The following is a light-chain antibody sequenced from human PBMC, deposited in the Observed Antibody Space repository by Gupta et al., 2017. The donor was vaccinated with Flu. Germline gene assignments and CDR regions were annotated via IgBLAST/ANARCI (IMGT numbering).Light chain of an antibody. CDR3: QSADSSGTYHWV. J-gene: IGLJ3*02. V-gene: IGLV3-25*03. CDR1: ALPKQY. Sequence: QTARITCSGDALPKQYAYWYQQKPGQAPVLVIDKDSERPSGIPERFSGSSSGTTVTLTISGVQAEDEADYYCQSADSSGTYHWVFGGGTKLTVL. CDR2: KDS.